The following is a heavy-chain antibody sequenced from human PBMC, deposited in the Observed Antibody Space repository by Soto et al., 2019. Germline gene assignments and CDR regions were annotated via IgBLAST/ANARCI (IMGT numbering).Heavy chain of an antibody. CDR2: IFLEHGRT. J-gene: IGHJ6*02. CDR3: TRDVRPGGADV. V-gene: IGHV3-9*01. Sequence: SLRLSCASSGFNLNIYAMHWVRLVPGKGLEWVSGIFLEHGRTGYADSVRGRFTISRDSAKDSLYLQMNSLRPEDTALYYRTRDVRPGGADVWGPGATVTVSS. D-gene: IGHD4-17*01. CDR1: GFNLNIYA.